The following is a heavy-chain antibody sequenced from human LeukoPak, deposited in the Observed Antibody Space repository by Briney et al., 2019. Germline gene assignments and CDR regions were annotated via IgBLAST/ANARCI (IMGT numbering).Heavy chain of an antibody. CDR3: ARANLGSGWRFDF. CDR1: KFAFSDFY. J-gene: IGHJ4*02. Sequence: GGSLRLSCGASKFAFSDFYLTWLRQAPGKGLEWVSYISSSSSDTNYADSVKGRFTISRDNAKNSLYLQMNSLRAEDTAVYYGARANLGSGWRFDFWGQGTLVTVSS. CDR2: ISSSSSDT. V-gene: IGHV3-11*06. D-gene: IGHD6-19*01.